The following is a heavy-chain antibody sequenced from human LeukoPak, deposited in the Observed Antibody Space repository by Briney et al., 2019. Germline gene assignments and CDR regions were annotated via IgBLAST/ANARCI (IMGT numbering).Heavy chain of an antibody. CDR3: AREDFGRNYFDY. Sequence: GSLRLSCAASGFTVSSNYMSWVRQAPGKGLEWVSVIYSGGSTYYADSVKGRFTISRDNSKNTLYLQMNSLRAEDTAVYYCAREDFGRNYFDYWGQGTLVTVSS. D-gene: IGHD3-10*01. CDR2: IYSGGST. V-gene: IGHV3-66*02. J-gene: IGHJ4*02. CDR1: GFTVSSNY.